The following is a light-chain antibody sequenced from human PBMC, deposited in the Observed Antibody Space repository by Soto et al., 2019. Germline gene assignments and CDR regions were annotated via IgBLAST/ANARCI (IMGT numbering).Light chain of an antibody. J-gene: IGLJ2*01. CDR1: SSDVGGYNY. Sequence: QSVLTQPASVSGSPGQSITISCTGTSSDVGGYNYVSWYQQHPGKAPKLMIYDVSNRPSGVSSRFSDSKSGNTASLSISGLQPEDEADYYCSSYTISSTVVFGGGTKLTVL. CDR2: DVS. CDR3: SSYTISSTVV. V-gene: IGLV2-14*01.